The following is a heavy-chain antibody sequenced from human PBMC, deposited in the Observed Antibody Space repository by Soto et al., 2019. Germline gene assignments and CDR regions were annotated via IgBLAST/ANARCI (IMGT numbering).Heavy chain of an antibody. CDR1: GGSISSYY. J-gene: IGHJ4*02. CDR2: IYYSGST. CDR3: ARAHDYGALYYFDY. Sequence: SETLSLTCTVSGGSISSYYWSWIRQPPGKGLEWIGYIYYSGSTNYNPSLKSRVTISVDTSKNQFSLKLSSVTAADTAVYYCARAHDYGALYYFDYWGQGTLVTVSS. D-gene: IGHD4-17*01. V-gene: IGHV4-59*01.